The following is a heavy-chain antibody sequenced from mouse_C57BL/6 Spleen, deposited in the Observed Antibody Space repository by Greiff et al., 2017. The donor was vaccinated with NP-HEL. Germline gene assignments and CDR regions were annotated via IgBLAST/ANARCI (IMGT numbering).Heavy chain of an antibody. J-gene: IGHJ3*01. CDR3: ARRGAAQATYWFAY. Sequence: EVKLQESGPELVKPGASVKISCKASGYSFTGYYMNWVKQSPEKSLEWIGEINPSTGGTTYNQKFKAKATLTVDKSSSTAYMQLKSLTSEDSAVYYCARRGAAQATYWFAYWGQGTLVTVSA. D-gene: IGHD3-2*02. V-gene: IGHV1-42*01. CDR1: GYSFTGYY. CDR2: INPSTGGT.